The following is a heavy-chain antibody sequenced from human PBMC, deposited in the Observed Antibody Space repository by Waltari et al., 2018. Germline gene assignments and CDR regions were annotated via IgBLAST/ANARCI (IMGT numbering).Heavy chain of an antibody. V-gene: IGHV3-53*01. CDR1: GRTAHPLS. CDR3: AKDWYCPGGVPDG. Sequence: EVQLGASGGGLSKTGGTLKLSCSPSGRTAHPLSLRRSRQTPVKGVEWVSLIYNDGRTYYANSVKGRFTISRYNSNNMLYLHMNTRRGEDTAVYYCAKDWYCPGGVPDGWGKWTTVIVSS. D-gene: IGHD3-16*01. J-gene: IGHJ6*04. CDR2: IYNDGRT.